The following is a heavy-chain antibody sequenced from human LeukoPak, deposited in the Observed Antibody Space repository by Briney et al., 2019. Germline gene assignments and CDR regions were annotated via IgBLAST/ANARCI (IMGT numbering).Heavy chain of an antibody. V-gene: IGHV4-34*01. CDR2: INHSGST. Sequence: KASETLSLTCAVYGGSFSGYYWSWIRQPPGKGLEWIGEINHSGSTNYNPSLKSRVTISVDTSKNQFSLKLSSVTAADTAVYYCARGGGNWNWRNWFDPWGQGTLVTVSS. D-gene: IGHD1-7*01. J-gene: IGHJ5*02. CDR1: GGSFSGYY. CDR3: ARGGGNWNWRNWFDP.